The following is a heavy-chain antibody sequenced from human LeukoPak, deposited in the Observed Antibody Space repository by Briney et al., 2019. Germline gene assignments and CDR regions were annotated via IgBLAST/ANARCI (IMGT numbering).Heavy chain of an antibody. CDR2: IYTSGNT. J-gene: IGHJ2*01. D-gene: IGHD3-16*01. Sequence: PSETLSLTCTVSGGSISSHYWSWIRQPAGKGLGWIGRIYTSGNTNYNPSLKSRVTISLDTSKNQLSLRLTSVTAADTALYYCARDPTGWVFDLWGRGTLVTVSS. V-gene: IGHV4-4*07. CDR1: GGSISSHY. CDR3: ARDPTGWVFDL.